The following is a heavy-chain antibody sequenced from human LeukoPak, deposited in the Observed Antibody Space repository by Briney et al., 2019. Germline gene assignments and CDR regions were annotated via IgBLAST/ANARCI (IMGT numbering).Heavy chain of an antibody. CDR3: ARSQGGSNYDY. CDR2: IYPGDSDT. Sequence: GESLKISCKGSGYIFTNYWIGWVRQMPGKGLEWMGVIYPGDSDTRYSPSFQGQVTISADRSISTAYLHRSSLKASDTAMYYCARSQGGSNYDYWGQGTLVTVSS. D-gene: IGHD5-24*01. V-gene: IGHV5-51*01. J-gene: IGHJ4*02. CDR1: GYIFTNYW.